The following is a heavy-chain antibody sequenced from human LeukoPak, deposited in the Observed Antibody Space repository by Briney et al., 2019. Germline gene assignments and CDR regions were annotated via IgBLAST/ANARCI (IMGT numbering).Heavy chain of an antibody. V-gene: IGHV1-69*13. J-gene: IGHJ4*02. D-gene: IGHD6-19*01. CDR1: GGTFSRYA. Sequence: ASVKVSFKASGGTFSRYAVSWVRQAPGQGLEWMAKIIPIFGTTNYAQKFQGRVTITADESATTAYMELSSLRSEDTAVYYCARATSSGPPFDYWGQGTLVTVSS. CDR2: IIPIFGTT. CDR3: ARATSSGPPFDY.